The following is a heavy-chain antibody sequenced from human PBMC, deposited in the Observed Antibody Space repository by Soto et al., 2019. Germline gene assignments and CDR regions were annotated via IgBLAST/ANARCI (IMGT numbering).Heavy chain of an antibody. V-gene: IGHV1-69*13. J-gene: IGHJ3*02. CDR3: ARDSGPQCSSDAFDI. CDR2: IIPIFGTE. D-gene: IGHD6-6*01. Sequence: ASVKVSCKASGGTFSSYAISWVRQAPGQGLEWMGGIIPIFGTENYAQKFQGRVTITAEESTSTAYMELSSLRSEDTAVYYCARDSGPQCSSDAFDIWGQGTMVTVSS. CDR1: GGTFSSYA.